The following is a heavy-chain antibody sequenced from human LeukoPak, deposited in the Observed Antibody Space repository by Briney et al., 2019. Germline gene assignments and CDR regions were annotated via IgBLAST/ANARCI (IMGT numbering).Heavy chain of an antibody. V-gene: IGHV3-23*01. J-gene: IGHJ4*02. CDR3: AKETLAYCSGGSCPFDY. CDR2: ISGSGGST. D-gene: IGHD2-15*01. CDR1: GFTFSSYA. Sequence: GGSLRLSCAASGFTFSSYAMSWVRQAPGKGLGWVSAISGSGGSTYYADSVKGRFTISRDNSKNTLYLQMNSLRAEDTAVYYCAKETLAYCSGGSCPFDYWGQGTLVTVSS.